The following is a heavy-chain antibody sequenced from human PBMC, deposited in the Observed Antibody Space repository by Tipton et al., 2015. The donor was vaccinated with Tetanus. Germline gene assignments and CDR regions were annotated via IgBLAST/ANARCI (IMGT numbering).Heavy chain of an antibody. V-gene: IGHV4-34*01. D-gene: IGHD6-13*01. CDR1: GDYLSDYY. CDR3: ARSISAGSVWPYEH. J-gene: IGHJ4*02. CDR2: IHRGGST. Sequence: AGLVKPSETLSLTCGVFGDYLSDYYWTWVRQPPGKGLEWIGEIHRGGSTNHNPSLKSRVSMSVDTAKNRFSLTLTSVTAADMAVYYCARSISAGSVWPYEHWGQGTLVTVSS.